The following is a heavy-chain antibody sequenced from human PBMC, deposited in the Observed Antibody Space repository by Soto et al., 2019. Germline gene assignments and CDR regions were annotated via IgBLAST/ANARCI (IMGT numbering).Heavy chain of an antibody. CDR1: GGSIGSKLSY. J-gene: IGHJ4*02. CDR3: ARHEAGKGDNLTAIPSYFDF. CDR2: IHSSGST. Sequence: SETLSLTCTVSGGSIGSKLSYWGWIRQSPGKGLEWIGSIHSSGSTYYNPSVRSRVTISLIASKTQFSLRVTSVTAADTAVYYCARHEAGKGDNLTAIPSYFDFWGQGTLVTVSS. D-gene: IGHD3-9*01. V-gene: IGHV4-39*01.